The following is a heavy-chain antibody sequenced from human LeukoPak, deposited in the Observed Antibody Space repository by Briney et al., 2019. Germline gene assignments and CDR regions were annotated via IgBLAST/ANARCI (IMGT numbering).Heavy chain of an antibody. D-gene: IGHD4-11*01. CDR3: ASSDYDAFDI. CDR2: ISSSSSYI. J-gene: IGHJ3*02. Sequence: NPGGSLRLSCAASGFTFSSYAMSWVRQAPGKGLEWVSSISSSSSYIYYADSVKGRFTISRDNAKNSLYLQMNSLRAEDTAVYYCASSDYDAFDIWGQGTMVTVSS. V-gene: IGHV3-21*01. CDR1: GFTFSSYA.